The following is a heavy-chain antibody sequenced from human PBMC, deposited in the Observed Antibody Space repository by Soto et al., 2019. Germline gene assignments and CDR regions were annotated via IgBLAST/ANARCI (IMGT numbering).Heavy chain of an antibody. CDR1: GYTFTSYY. J-gene: IGHJ5*02. V-gene: IGHV1-46*03. Sequence: GSVKVSCKASGYTFTSYYMHWVRQAPGQGLEWMGIINPSGGSTSHAQKLQGRVTMTRDTSTSTVYMELSSLRSEDTAVYYCARAFTIFGVVIITWFDPWGQGTLVTVSS. CDR2: INPSGGST. CDR3: ARAFTIFGVVIITWFDP. D-gene: IGHD3-3*01.